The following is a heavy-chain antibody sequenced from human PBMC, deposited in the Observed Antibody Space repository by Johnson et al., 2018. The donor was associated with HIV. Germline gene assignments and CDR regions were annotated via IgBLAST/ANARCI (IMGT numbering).Heavy chain of an antibody. CDR1: GFIFSSYG. CDR3: ARDREYGLAWGWALDI. Sequence: VQLVESGGGVVQPGRSLRLSCAASGFIFSSYGMHWVRQAPGKGLEWVAVISYDGTNKYYADSVKGRFTISRDNSKNTLYLQTNSLRGEDTAVYYCARDREYGLAWGWALDIWGQGTMVTVSS. V-gene: IGHV3-30*03. J-gene: IGHJ3*02. D-gene: IGHD6-19*01. CDR2: ISYDGTNK.